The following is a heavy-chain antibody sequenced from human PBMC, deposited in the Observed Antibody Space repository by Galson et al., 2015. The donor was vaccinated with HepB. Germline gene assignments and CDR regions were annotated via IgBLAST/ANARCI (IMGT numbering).Heavy chain of an antibody. D-gene: IGHD6-6*01. CDR1: GGTFSSYA. J-gene: IGHJ1*01. CDR2: IIPIFGTA. Sequence: SVKVSCKASGGTFSSYAISRVRQAPGQGLEWMGGIIPIFGTANYAQKFQGRVTITADESTSTAYMELSSLRSEDTAVYYCARDPTLEYSGSEAYFQHWGQGTLVTVSS. V-gene: IGHV1-69*13. CDR3: ARDPTLEYSGSEAYFQH.